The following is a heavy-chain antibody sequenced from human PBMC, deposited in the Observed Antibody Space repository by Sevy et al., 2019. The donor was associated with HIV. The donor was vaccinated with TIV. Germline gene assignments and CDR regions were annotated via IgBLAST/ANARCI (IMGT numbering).Heavy chain of an antibody. V-gene: IGHV4-39*01. CDR3: ARHGQWLVGYYFDY. CDR2: IYYSGST. J-gene: IGHJ4*02. Sequence: SETLSLTCTVSGGSISSSSYYWGWISQPPGKGLEWIGSIYYSGSTYYNPSLKSRVTISVDTSKNQFSLKLSSVTAADTAVYYCARHGQWLVGYYFDYWGQGTLVTVSS. D-gene: IGHD6-19*01. CDR1: GGSISSSSYY.